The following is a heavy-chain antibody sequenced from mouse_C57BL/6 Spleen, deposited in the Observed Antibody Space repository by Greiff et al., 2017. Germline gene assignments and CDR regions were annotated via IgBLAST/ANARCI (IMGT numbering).Heavy chain of an antibody. CDR1: GYTFTSYW. Sequence: QVQLQQSGAELVKPGASVKLSCKASGYTFTSYWMHWVKQRLGQGLEWIGMIHPNSGSTNYNEKFKSKATLTVDKSSSTAYMQLSSLTSEDSAVYYCATITTVVDWYFDVWGTGTTVTVSS. CDR3: ATITTVVDWYFDV. CDR2: IHPNSGST. J-gene: IGHJ1*03. V-gene: IGHV1-64*01. D-gene: IGHD1-1*01.